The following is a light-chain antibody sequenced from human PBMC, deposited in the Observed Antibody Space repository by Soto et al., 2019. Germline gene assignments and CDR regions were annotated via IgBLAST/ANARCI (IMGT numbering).Light chain of an antibody. J-gene: IGLJ1*01. CDR1: SSDVGTYDF. CDR3: CLYAVTFYV. V-gene: IGLV2-11*01. Sequence: QSAVTQPRSVSGSPGQSVTVSCTGTSSDVGTYDFVSWYQQHPGKAPRLMIFDVSERPSGVPDRFSGSKSGNTASLTISGLQAEDEADYYCCLYAVTFYVFGTGTKLTVL. CDR2: DVS.